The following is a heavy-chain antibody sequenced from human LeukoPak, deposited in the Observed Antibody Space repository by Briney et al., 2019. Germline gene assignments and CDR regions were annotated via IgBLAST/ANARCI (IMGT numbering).Heavy chain of an antibody. CDR1: GDSVSSNSAA. J-gene: IGHJ5*02. CDR3: AKGGDYATKSDNWFDP. V-gene: IGHV6-1*01. CDR2: TYYRSKWYN. D-gene: IGHD4/OR15-4a*01. Sequence: SQTLSLTCAISGDSVSSNSAAWNWIRQSPSRGLEWLGRTYYRSKWYNDYAVSVKSRITINPDTSKNQFSLQLNSVTPEDTAVYYCAKGGDYATKSDNWFDPWGQGTLVTVSS.